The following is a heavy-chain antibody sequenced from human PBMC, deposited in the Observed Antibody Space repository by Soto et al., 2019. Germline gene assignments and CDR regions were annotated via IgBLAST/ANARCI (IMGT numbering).Heavy chain of an antibody. CDR1: GYTFTNYG. J-gene: IGHJ4*02. CDR2: IGGYKGNT. CDR3: APHTLDTGMPSGY. Sequence: QVQLVQSGAEVREPGASVKVSCKASGYTFTNYGVSWVRQAPGQGLEWMGWIGGYKGNTNYAQKLQVRVTLPTDTSTSTAYMELRSMRSDDTAVYYCAPHTLDTGMPSGYWGQGTLVTVSS. V-gene: IGHV1-18*01. D-gene: IGHD5-18*01.